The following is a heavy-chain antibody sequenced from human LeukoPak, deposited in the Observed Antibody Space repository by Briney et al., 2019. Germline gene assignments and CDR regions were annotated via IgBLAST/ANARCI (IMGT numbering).Heavy chain of an antibody. D-gene: IGHD6-19*01. Sequence: ASVKVSCKASGYTFTGYYMHWVRQAPGQGLEWMGWINPNSGGTNYAQKFQGRVTMTRDTSISTAYMELSRLRSDDTAVYYCARCQTKYSSGWYFGSDYWGQGTLVTVSS. J-gene: IGHJ4*02. CDR3: ARCQTKYSSGWYFGSDY. CDR2: INPNSGGT. V-gene: IGHV1-2*02. CDR1: GYTFTGYY.